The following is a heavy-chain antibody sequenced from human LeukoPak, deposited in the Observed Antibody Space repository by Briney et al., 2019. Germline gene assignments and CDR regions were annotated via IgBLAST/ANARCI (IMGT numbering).Heavy chain of an antibody. Sequence: PSQTLSLTCTVSGGSISSGSYYWSWIRQPAGKGLEWIGRIYTSGSTNYNPSLKSRVTISVDTSKNQFSLKLSSVTAADTAVYYCARDYYDFWSGYLYYFDYWGQGTLVTVSS. CDR1: GGSISSGSYY. D-gene: IGHD3-3*01. CDR3: ARDYYDFWSGYLYYFDY. J-gene: IGHJ4*02. V-gene: IGHV4-61*02. CDR2: IYTSGST.